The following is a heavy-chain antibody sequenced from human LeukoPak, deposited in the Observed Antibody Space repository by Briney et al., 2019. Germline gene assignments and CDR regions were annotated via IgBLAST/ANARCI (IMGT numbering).Heavy chain of an antibody. CDR1: GFIFSSYS. J-gene: IGHJ5*02. CDR2: ISSSSSYI. CDR3: ARGYTYGSGNYYAIDP. D-gene: IGHD3-10*01. V-gene: IGHV3-21*01. Sequence: TGGSLRLSRAASGFIFSSYSMNWVRQAPGKGLEWVSSISSSSSYIYYADSVKGRFTISRDNAKNSLYLQMNSLRAEDTAVYYCARGYTYGSGNYYAIDPWGQGTLVTVSS.